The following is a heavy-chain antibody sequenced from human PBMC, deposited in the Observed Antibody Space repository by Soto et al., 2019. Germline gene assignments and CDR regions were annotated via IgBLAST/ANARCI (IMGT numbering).Heavy chain of an antibody. CDR3: AREGDFVPAAARNYYGMDV. CDR2: ISSSSSYI. V-gene: IGHV3-21*01. Sequence: EVQLVESGGGLVKPGGSLRLSCAASGFTFSSYSMNWVRQAPGKGLEWVSSISSSSSYIYYADSVKGRFTISRDNAKNSLYLQMNSLRAEDTGVYYCAREGDFVPAAARNYYGMDVWGQGTTVTVSS. J-gene: IGHJ6*02. D-gene: IGHD2-2*01. CDR1: GFTFSSYS.